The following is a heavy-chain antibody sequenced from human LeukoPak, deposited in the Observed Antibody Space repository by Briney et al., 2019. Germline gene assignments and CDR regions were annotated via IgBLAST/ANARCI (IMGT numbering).Heavy chain of an antibody. CDR3: ARDPSRGYNYGYGDY. V-gene: IGHV3-7*01. J-gene: IGHJ4*02. D-gene: IGHD5-18*01. Sequence: GRSLRLSCAASGFTFSTYWMSWVRQAPGKGLEWVAHIKQDRSEKYHVDSVKGRFTIARDNAKNSLYLQMNSLRAEDTAVYYCARDPSRGYNYGYGDYWGQGTLVIVSS. CDR2: IKQDRSEK. CDR1: GFTFSTYW.